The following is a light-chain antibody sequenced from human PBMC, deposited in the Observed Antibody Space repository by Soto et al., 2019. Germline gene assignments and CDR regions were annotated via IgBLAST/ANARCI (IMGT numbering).Light chain of an antibody. V-gene: IGLV4-69*01. J-gene: IGLJ2*01. CDR2: VNSDGSH. CDR1: SGHSSYA. Sequence: QPVLTQSPSASASLGASVKLTCTLSSGHSSYAIAWHQQQPEKGPRYLMKVNSDGSHRKGDGIPDRFSGSSSGAERYLTISSLQSEDDADYYCQTWGTGIRIFGGGTKLTVL. CDR3: QTWGTGIRI.